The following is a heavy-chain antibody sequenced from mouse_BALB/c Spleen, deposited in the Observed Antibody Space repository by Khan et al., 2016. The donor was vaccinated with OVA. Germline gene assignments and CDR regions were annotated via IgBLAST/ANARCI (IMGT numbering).Heavy chain of an antibody. CDR3: ARDYDYGTGYFDV. D-gene: IGHD1-1*01. Sequence: EVKLVESGGGLVKPGGSLKLSCAASGFTFSSYAMSWVRQTPEKRLEWVASISSGGSTYYPDSVKGRFTISRDNARNILYLQMSSLRSEYTAMYYCARDYDYGTGYFDVWGAGTTVTVSS. CDR2: ISSGGST. J-gene: IGHJ1*01. CDR1: GFTFSSYA. V-gene: IGHV5-6-5*01.